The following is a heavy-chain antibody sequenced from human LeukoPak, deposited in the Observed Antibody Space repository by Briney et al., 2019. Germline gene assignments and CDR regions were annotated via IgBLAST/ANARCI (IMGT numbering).Heavy chain of an antibody. CDR1: GFTFSSYG. D-gene: IGHD5-12*01. CDR3: ASARALYGYSGYDEPYFDY. J-gene: IGHJ4*02. Sequence: GGSLRLSCSASGFTFSSYGMHWVRQVPGKGLQWVALIWYDGSNKFYADSVKGRFTISRDNSKNTLYLQMNSLRAEDTAVYYCASARALYGYSGYDEPYFDYWGQGTLVTVSS. V-gene: IGHV3-33*08. CDR2: IWYDGSNK.